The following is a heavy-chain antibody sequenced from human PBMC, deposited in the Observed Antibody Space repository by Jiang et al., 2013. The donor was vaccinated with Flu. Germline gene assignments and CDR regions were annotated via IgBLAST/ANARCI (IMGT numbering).Heavy chain of an antibody. J-gene: IGHJ4*02. CDR2: INHSGST. Sequence: ELLKPSETLSLTCAVYGGSFSGYYWSWIRQPPGKGLEWIGEINHSGSTNYNPSLKSRVTISVDTSKNQFSLKLSSVTAADTAVYYCARSYFRLALGRSFGYWGQGTLVTVSS. CDR3: ARSYFRLALGRSFGY. V-gene: IGHV4-34*01. CDR1: GGSFSGYY. D-gene: IGHD3-10*01.